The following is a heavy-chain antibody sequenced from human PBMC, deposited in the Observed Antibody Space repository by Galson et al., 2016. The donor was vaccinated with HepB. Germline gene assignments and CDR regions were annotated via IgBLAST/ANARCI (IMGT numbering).Heavy chain of an antibody. V-gene: IGHV3-13*01. CDR1: GFAFSSCD. CDR3: AKDPSRLLEAGRLDS. CDR2: IGIAGDT. J-gene: IGHJ4*02. Sequence: SLRLSCAASGFAFSSCDLHWVRQITRGGLEWVSIIGIAGDTYYPGSVKGRFTISRDNSKTTVYLQMNSLRAEDTAVYYCAKDPSRLLEAGRLDSWGQGTLVTVSS. D-gene: IGHD6-19*01.